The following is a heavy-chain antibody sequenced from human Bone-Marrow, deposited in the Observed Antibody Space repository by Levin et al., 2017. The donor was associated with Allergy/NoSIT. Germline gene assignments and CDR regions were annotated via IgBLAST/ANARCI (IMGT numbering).Heavy chain of an antibody. V-gene: IGHV1-8*01. CDR2: MNPNSGNT. CDR1: GYTFSTYD. Sequence: ASVKVSCKASGYTFSTYDITWVRQATGQGLEWVGWMNPNSGNTGYAQRFQGRVTMTRNTSISTAYMELSSLTSEDTAVYYCARAVRNQLVSDVWGQGTTVPVPS. D-gene: IGHD2-2*01. CDR3: ARAVRNQLVSDV. J-gene: IGHJ6*02.